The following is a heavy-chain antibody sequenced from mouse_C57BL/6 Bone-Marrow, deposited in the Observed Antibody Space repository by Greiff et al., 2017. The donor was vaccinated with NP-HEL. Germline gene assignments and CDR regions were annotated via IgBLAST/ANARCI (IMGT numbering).Heavy chain of an antibody. CDR2: IDPENGDT. Sequence: EVQLQQSGAELVRPGASVKLSCTASGFNIKDDYMHWVKQRPEQGLEWIGWIDPENGDTEYASKFQGKATITADTSSNTAYLQLSSLTSEDTAVYYCTTKGLWSYVDYWGQGTTLTVSS. CDR1: GFNIKDDY. D-gene: IGHD1-1*02. V-gene: IGHV14-4*01. CDR3: TTKGLWSYVDY. J-gene: IGHJ2*01.